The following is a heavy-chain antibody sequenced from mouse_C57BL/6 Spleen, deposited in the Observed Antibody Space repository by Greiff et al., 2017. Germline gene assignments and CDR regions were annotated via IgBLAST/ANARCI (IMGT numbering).Heavy chain of an antibody. CDR3: ARLDDGYQFAY. V-gene: IGHV1-52*01. CDR2: IDPSDSET. J-gene: IGHJ3*01. CDR1: GYTFTSYW. D-gene: IGHD2-3*01. Sequence: QVQLKQPGAELVRPGSSVKLSCKASGYTFTSYWMHWVKQRPVQGLEWIGNIDPSDSETHYNQKFKDKATLTVDKSSSTAYMRLSSLTSEDSAVYYYARLDDGYQFAYWGQGTLVTVSA.